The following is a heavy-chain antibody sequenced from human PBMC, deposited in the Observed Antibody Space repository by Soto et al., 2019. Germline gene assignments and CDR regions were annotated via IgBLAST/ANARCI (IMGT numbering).Heavy chain of an antibody. CDR3: AKNSENFGDSKYDY. V-gene: IGHV3-23*01. Sequence: GGSLRLSCAASRFTFSNYAMSWVRQAPGKGLEWVSSISGNGGSTYYADSVKGRFTISRDNSKNTLYLQMNSLRAEDTAVYYCAKNSENFGDSKYDYWGQGTLVTASS. CDR2: ISGNGGST. J-gene: IGHJ4*02. D-gene: IGHD4-17*01. CDR1: RFTFSNYA.